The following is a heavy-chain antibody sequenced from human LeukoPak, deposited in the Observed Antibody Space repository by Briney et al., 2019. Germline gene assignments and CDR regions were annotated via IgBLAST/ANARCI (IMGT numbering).Heavy chain of an antibody. V-gene: IGHV1-69*13. CDR3: ARANWGYNAFDI. D-gene: IGHD7-27*01. J-gene: IGHJ3*02. Sequence: SVKVSCKASGGTFISYAISWVRQAPGQGLEWMGGIIPIFGTANYAQKFQGRVTITADESTSTAYMELSSLRSEDTAVYYCARANWGYNAFDIWGQGTMVTVSS. CDR2: IIPIFGTA. CDR1: GGTFISYA.